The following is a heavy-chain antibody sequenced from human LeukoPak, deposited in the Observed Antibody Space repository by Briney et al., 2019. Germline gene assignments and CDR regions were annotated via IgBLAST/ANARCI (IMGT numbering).Heavy chain of an antibody. CDR2: INPSGGST. D-gene: IGHD5-12*01. CDR1: GYTFTSYY. CDR3: ARDPRRWLRFVGNPFDY. V-gene: IGHV1-46*01. J-gene: IGHJ4*02. Sequence: GASVKVSCKASGYTFTSYYMHWVRQAPGQGLEWMGIINPSGGSTSYAQKFQGRVTMTRDTSTSTVYMELSSLRSEDTAVYYCARDPRRWLRFVGNPFDYWGQGTLVTVSS.